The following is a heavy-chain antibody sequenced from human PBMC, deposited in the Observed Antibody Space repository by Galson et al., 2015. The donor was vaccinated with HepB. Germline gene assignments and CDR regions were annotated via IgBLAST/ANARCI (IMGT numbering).Heavy chain of an antibody. CDR2: INPNSGGT. D-gene: IGHD2-2*01. J-gene: IGHJ5*02. Sequence: SVKVSCKASGYTFTGYYMHWVRQAPGQGLEWMGWINPNSGGTNYAQKFQGRVTMTRDTSISTAYMELSRLRSDDTAVYYCARAGEAQLLLVVSLQNNWFDPWGQGTLVTVSS. CDR1: GYTFTGYY. CDR3: ARAGEAQLLLVVSLQNNWFDP. V-gene: IGHV1-2*02.